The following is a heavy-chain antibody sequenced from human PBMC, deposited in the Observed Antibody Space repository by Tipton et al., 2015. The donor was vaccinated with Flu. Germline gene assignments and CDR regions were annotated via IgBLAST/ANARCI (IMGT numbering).Heavy chain of an antibody. Sequence: SLRLSCLVSGFTFGSHAMSWVRQAPGKGLEWVSGLSGSGGSTYYADSVKGRFAISRDNSKNILYLQVSSLRADDTARYYCTRAPGYASAWYSDYWGQGTLVTVSS. CDR2: LSGSGGST. CDR1: GFTFGSHA. CDR3: TRAPGYASAWYSDY. J-gene: IGHJ4*02. V-gene: IGHV3-23*01. D-gene: IGHD6-19*01.